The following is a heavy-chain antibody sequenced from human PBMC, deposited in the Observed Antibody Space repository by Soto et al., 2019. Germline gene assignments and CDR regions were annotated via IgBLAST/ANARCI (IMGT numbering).Heavy chain of an antibody. D-gene: IGHD6-13*01. V-gene: IGHV4-31*03. Sequence: SETLSLTCTVSGGSISSGGYYWSWIRQHPGKGLEWIGYIYYSGSTYYNPSLKSRVTISVDTSKNQFSLKLSSVTAADTAVYYCARDLIRIAAAAPIAGHGMDVWGQGTTVT. J-gene: IGHJ6*02. CDR2: IYYSGST. CDR1: GGSISSGGYY. CDR3: ARDLIRIAAAAPIAGHGMDV.